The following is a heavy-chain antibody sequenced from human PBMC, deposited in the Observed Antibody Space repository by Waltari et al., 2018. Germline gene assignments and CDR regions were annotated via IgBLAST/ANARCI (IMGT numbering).Heavy chain of an antibody. CDR3: AKRKLVTATHFDY. D-gene: IGHD2-21*02. Sequence: EVQLLESGGGLVQPGGSLRLSCAASGFTFSSYAMSWVRQAPGKGLEWVSAISGSGGSTYYAYSVNGRFTISRDNSKNTLYLQMNSLRAEDTAVYYCAKRKLVTATHFDYWGQGTLVTVSS. J-gene: IGHJ4*02. CDR2: ISGSGGST. CDR1: GFTFSSYA. V-gene: IGHV3-23*01.